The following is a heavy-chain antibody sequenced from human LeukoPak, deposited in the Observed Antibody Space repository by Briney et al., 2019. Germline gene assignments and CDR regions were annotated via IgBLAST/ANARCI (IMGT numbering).Heavy chain of an antibody. J-gene: IGHJ4*02. CDR2: LYTNGPT. V-gene: IGHV3-53*01. CDR1: GFTVSNYY. CDR3: AKVGWLFYYFDY. D-gene: IGHD3-22*01. Sequence: PGGSLRLSCAASGFTVSNYYMSWVRQAPGKGLEWLSVLYTNGPTYYAESVKGRFTISRDNSKNTLYLQMNSLRAEDTAVYYCAKVGWLFYYFDYWGQGTLVTVSS.